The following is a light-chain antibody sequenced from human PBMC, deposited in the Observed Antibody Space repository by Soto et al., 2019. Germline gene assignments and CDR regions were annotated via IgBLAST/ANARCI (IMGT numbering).Light chain of an antibody. CDR2: DVS. Sequence: QSALTQPRSVSGSPGQSVTISCTGTSSDVGGYNYVSWYQQHPGKAPKLMIYDVSKRPSWVPDRFSGYKSGNTASLTISGLQAEDEADYYCCSYAGSDPGYVFGTGTKLTVL. J-gene: IGLJ1*01. V-gene: IGLV2-11*01. CDR3: CSYAGSDPGYV. CDR1: SSDVGGYNY.